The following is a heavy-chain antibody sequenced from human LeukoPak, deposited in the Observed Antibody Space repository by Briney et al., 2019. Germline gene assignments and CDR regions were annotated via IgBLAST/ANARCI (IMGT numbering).Heavy chain of an antibody. D-gene: IGHD3-22*01. CDR2: TYYRSKWYN. V-gene: IGHV6-1*01. J-gene: IGHJ4*02. CDR1: GDIVSSNSAA. Sequence: PSQTLSLTCAISGDIVSSNSAAWNWIRQSPSRGLEWLGRTYYRSKWYNDYAVSVKSRITINPDTSKNPFSLQLNSGAPEDTAVYYCARTYYDSSGYIPFFDYWGQGTLVTVSS. CDR3: ARTYYDSSGYIPFFDY.